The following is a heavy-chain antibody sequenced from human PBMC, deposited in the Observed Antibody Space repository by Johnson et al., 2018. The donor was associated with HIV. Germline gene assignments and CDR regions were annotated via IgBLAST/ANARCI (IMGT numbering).Heavy chain of an antibody. V-gene: IGHV3-9*01. CDR2: ISWDSGSI. CDR1: GFTFDDYA. CDR3: ARDFGLFLGKDDAFDI. Sequence: VQLVESGGGVVQPGRSLRLSCAASGFTFDDYAMHWVRQAPGKGLEWVSGISWDSGSIGYADSVKGRFTISSDNSKNTLYLQMNSLRAEDTAVDYCARDFGLFLGKDDAFDIWGQGTMVTVSS. D-gene: IGHD7-27*01. J-gene: IGHJ3*02.